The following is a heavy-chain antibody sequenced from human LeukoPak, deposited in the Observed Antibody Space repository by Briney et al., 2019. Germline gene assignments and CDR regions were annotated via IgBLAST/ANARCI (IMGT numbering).Heavy chain of an antibody. D-gene: IGHD1-1*01. CDR3: AKGMENCDWYFDL. CDR1: GFTFSSYA. CDR2: ISGSGGST. J-gene: IGHJ2*01. V-gene: IGHV3-23*01. Sequence: GGPLRLSCAASGFTFSSYAMSWVRQAPGKGLEWVSDISGSGGSTYYADSVKGRFTISRDNSKNTLYLQMNSLRAEDTAVYYCAKGMENCDWYFDLWGRGTLVTVSS.